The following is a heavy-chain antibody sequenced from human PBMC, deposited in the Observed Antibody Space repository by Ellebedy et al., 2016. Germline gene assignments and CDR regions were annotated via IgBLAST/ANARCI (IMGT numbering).Heavy chain of an antibody. J-gene: IGHJ4*02. CDR2: INPNSGVK. CDR3: ARDGASGWPFSDV. V-gene: IGHV1-2*02. D-gene: IGHD6-19*01. CDR1: GYTFTAYY. Sequence: ASVKVSCXASGYTFTAYYMHWVRQAPGQGLEWMGWINPNSGVKKYAQKFQGRVTLTSDTSITEVYMDLSRLTSDDTALYYCARDGASGWPFSDVWGQGTLVTVSS.